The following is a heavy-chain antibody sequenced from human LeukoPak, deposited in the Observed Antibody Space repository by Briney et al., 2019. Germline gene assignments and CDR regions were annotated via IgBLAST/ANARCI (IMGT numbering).Heavy chain of an antibody. CDR1: GFTFSSYA. CDR2: ISGSGGST. V-gene: IGHV3-23*01. J-gene: IGHJ4*02. D-gene: IGHD2-2*01. Sequence: GGSLRLSCAASGFTFSSYAMSWVRQAPGKGLEWVSVISGSGGSTYYADSVKGRFTISRDNSKNTLYLQMNSLRAEDTAVYYCAKGVVVVPAAPPLHFDYWGQGTLVTVSS. CDR3: AKGVVVVPAAPPLHFDY.